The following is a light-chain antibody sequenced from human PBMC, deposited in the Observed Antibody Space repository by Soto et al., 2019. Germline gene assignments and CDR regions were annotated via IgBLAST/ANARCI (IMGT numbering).Light chain of an antibody. J-gene: IGKJ2*01. CDR1: QTISSW. V-gene: IGKV1-5*03. Sequence: DIRMTQSAATLSGSVGDRVTITCRASQTISSWLAWYQQKPGKAPKLLIYKASTLKSGVPSRFSGSGYGTEFNLTISSLETDDFATYYCQQYDSYPYTFGQGTKVDIK. CDR3: QQYDSYPYT. CDR2: KAS.